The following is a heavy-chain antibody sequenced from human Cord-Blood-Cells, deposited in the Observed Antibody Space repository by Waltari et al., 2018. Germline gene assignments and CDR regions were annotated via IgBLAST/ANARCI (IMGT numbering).Heavy chain of an antibody. D-gene: IGHD4-17*01. CDR2: IYYSGST. J-gene: IGHJ4*02. CDR3: ARAPDYGDYLGSAIDY. CDR1: GGPISSGGYY. Sequence: QVQLQESGPGLVKPSQTLSPTCTVSGGPISSGGYYWLWIRRHPGKGLEWIGYIYYSGSTYYNPSLKSRVTISVDTSKNQFSLKLSSVTAADTAVYYCARAPDYGDYLGSAIDYWGQGTLVTVSS. V-gene: IGHV4-31*03.